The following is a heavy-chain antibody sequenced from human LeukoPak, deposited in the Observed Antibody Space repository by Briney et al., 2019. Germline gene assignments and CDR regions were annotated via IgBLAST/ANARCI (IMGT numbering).Heavy chain of an antibody. J-gene: IGHJ4*02. CDR1: GGSFSGYY. D-gene: IGHD2-2*01. Sequence: PSETLSLTCAVYGGSFSGYYWSWIRQPPGKGLEWIGEINHSGSTNYNPSLKSRVTISVDTSKNQFSLKLSSVTAADTAVYYCARVSWSLYCNSTSCYPHFDHRGQGTLVTVS. V-gene: IGHV4-34*01. CDR3: ARVSWSLYCNSTSCYPHFDH. CDR2: INHSGST.